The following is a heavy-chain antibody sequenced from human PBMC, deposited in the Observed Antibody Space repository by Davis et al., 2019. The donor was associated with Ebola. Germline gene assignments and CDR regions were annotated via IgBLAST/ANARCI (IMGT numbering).Heavy chain of an antibody. CDR1: GFTFSSYW. V-gene: IGHV3-74*01. D-gene: IGHD6-19*01. Sequence: GESLKISCAASGFTFSSYWMHWVRQAPGKGLVWVSRINSDGSSTSYADSVKGRFTISRDNAKNTLYLQMNSLRAEDTAVYYCASPLAVAGIEYFQHWGQGTLVTVSS. J-gene: IGHJ1*01. CDR2: INSDGSST. CDR3: ASPLAVAGIEYFQH.